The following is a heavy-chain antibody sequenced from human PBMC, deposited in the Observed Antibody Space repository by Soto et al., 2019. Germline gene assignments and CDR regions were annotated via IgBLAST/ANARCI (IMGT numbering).Heavy chain of an antibody. D-gene: IGHD6-19*01. J-gene: IGHJ6*02. CDR2: IYYSGST. CDR1: GGSISSSSYY. CDR3: ARRGSSGYPYGMDV. Sequence: SETLSLTCTVSGGSISSSSYYWGWIRQPPGKGLEWIGSIYYSGSTNYSPSFQGHVTISADKSISTAYLQWSSLKASDTAMYYCARRGSSGYPYGMDVWGQGTTVTVSS. V-gene: IGHV4-39*07.